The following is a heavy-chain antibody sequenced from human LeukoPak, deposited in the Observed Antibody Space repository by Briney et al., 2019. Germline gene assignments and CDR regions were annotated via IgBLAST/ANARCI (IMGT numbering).Heavy chain of an antibody. D-gene: IGHD3-9*01. J-gene: IGHJ4*02. Sequence: GGSLRLSCAASGFTFSSSAMSWVRQAPGKGLEWVSGISDSGGSTYYADSVKGRFTISRDNSKNTLYLQINSLRAEDTAVYYCAKKDDILTGYFDYWGQGTMVTVSS. CDR3: AKKDDILTGYFDY. V-gene: IGHV3-23*01. CDR2: ISDSGGST. CDR1: GFTFSSSA.